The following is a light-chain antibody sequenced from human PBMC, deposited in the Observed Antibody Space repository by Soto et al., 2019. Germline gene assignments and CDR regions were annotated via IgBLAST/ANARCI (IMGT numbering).Light chain of an antibody. Sequence: EIVLTQSPGTLSLSPGERATLSCRASQSVRGYLAWYQQKPGQGPRLLIYDTSKRATGIPARFSGSGSGTDITLTIRSLEPEDFTLYYCQQRSTWPPEGLTFGGGTKVEIK. J-gene: IGKJ4*01. CDR3: QQRSTWPPEGLT. CDR1: QSVRGY. CDR2: DTS. V-gene: IGKV3-11*01.